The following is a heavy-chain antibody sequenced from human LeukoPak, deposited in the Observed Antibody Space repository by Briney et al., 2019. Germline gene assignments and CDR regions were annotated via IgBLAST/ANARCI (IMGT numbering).Heavy chain of an antibody. V-gene: IGHV3-33*01. CDR3: ARPRQDYYDSSGAIDY. Sequence: GGSLRLSCEASGFTFSSYGMHWVRQAPGKGLEWVAVIWYDGSNKYYADSVKGRFTISRDNSKNTLYLQMNSLRAEDTAVYYCARPRQDYYDSSGAIDYWGQGTLVTVSS. J-gene: IGHJ4*02. D-gene: IGHD3-22*01. CDR1: GFTFSSYG. CDR2: IWYDGSNK.